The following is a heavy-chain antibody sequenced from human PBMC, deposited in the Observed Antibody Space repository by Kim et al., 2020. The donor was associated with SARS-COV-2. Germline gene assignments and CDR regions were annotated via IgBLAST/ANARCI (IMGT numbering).Heavy chain of an antibody. CDR3: ASATMVRGVITPDY. Sequence: NPSLKSRVTISVDTSKNQFSLKLNSVTAADAAVYYCASATMVRGVITPDYWGQGTLVTVSS. D-gene: IGHD3-10*01. V-gene: IGHV4-4*09. J-gene: IGHJ4*02.